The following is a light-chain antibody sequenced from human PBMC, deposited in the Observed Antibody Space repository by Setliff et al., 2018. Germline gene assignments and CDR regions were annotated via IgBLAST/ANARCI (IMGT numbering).Light chain of an antibody. CDR2: YDS. CDR1: NIGSQN. CDR3: QVWDSSIGHVV. Sequence: SYALTQPPSVSEAPGKTAIITCGGDNIGSQNVHWYQQKPGQAPVVVIYYDSGRPSGVSERFSGSNSGSTATLTISRVEAGDEADYYCQVWDSSIGHVVFGGGTQLTV. J-gene: IGLJ3*02. V-gene: IGLV3-21*04.